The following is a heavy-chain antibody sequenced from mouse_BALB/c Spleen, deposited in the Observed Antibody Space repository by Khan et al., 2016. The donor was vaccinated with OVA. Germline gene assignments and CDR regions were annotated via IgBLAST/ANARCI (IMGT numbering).Heavy chain of an antibody. V-gene: IGHV5-4*02. J-gene: IGHJ3*01. CDR1: GFTFSDYY. CDR3: VRGYYGDPVAY. CDR2: ISDGGSYI. Sequence: EVELVESGGGLVKPGGSLTLSCAASGFTFSDYYMYWVRQTPEKRLEWVATISDGGSYIYYLDSVKGRFTISRDDAEHNLNLQMSSLKSEDTAMYYCVRGYYGDPVAYWGQGTLVTVSA. D-gene: IGHD2-13*01.